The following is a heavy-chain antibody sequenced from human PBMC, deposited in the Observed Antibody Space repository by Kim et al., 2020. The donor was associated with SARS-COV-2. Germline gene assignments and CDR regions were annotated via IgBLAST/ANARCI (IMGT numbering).Heavy chain of an antibody. CDR2: INPNSGGT. D-gene: IGHD6-13*01. Sequence: ASVKVSCKASGYTFTGYYMHWVRQAPGQGLEWMGRINPNSGGTNYAQKYQGRVTMTRDTSISTAYMELSRLRSDDTAVYYCARDGSSSWKNYYYYMDVWGKGTTVTVSS. J-gene: IGHJ6*03. CDR3: ARDGSSSWKNYYYYMDV. CDR1: GYTFTGYY. V-gene: IGHV1-2*06.